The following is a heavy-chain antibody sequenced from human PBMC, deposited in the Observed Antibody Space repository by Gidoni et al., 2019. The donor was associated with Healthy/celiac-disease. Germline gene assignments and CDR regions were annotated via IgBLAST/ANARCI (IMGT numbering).Heavy chain of an antibody. CDR2: ISSSSSTI. CDR3: AREGGGSYHHYGMDV. CDR1: GFTFSSYS. J-gene: IGHJ6*02. D-gene: IGHD1-26*01. V-gene: IGHV3-48*02. Sequence: EVQLVESGGGWVQPGGSLRLSCAASGFTFSSYSINWVRQAAGKGLEWVSYISSSSSTIYYADSVKGRFTISRDNAKNSLYLQMNSLRDEDTAVYYCAREGGGSYHHYGMDVWGQGTTVTVSS.